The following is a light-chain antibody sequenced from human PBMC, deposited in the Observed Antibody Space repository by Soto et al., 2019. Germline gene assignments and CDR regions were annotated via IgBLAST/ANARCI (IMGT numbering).Light chain of an antibody. CDR1: HSVSSY. CDR3: RQRQSWPRT. CDR2: LAS. J-gene: IGKJ1*01. Sequence: EIVLTQSPATLSLSPGERATLSCRASHSVSSYLAWYQQKPGQAPRLLIYLASNRAAGVPARFSGSGSGTDFTLTISDVEPEDFAVYYCRQRQSWPRTFGQGSKVDIK. V-gene: IGKV3-11*01.